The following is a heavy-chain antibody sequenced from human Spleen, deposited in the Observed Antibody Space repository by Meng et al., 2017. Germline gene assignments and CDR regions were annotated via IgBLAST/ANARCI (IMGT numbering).Heavy chain of an antibody. CDR2: LIAVFDKT. J-gene: IGHJ4*02. CDR3: ARGRRNEPLFDY. CDR1: GGSFSTHT. V-gene: IGHV1-69*13. D-gene: IGHD1-14*01. Sequence: QVQLVQSGAEGKKPGSSVKVACKTSGGSFSTHTFSWVRQAPGQGLEWMGGLIAVFDKTKAAPRFQDRVTFTADESTSTAYMELSSLTFADTAVYFCARGRRNEPLFDYWGQGTLVTVSS.